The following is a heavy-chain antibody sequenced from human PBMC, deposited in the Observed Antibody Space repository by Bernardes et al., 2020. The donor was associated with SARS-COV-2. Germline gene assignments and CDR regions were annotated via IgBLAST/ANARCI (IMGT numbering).Heavy chain of an antibody. J-gene: IGHJ6*02. CDR3: AKLRSVLWIHPYYNAMDA. V-gene: IGHV3-30*18. CDR2: ISYEGSIQ. Sequence: GWSLRLSCAASGFTFNNFGMHWVRQAPGKGLEWVAVISYEGSIQHYADSVKGRFTISRDSSKNTVYLQMNTLRPEDTAVYYCAKLRSVLWIHPYYNAMDAWGQGTTVTVSS. CDR1: GFTFNNFG. D-gene: IGHD2-2*01.